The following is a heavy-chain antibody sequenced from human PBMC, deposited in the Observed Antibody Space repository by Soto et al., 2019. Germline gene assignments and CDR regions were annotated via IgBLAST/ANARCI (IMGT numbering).Heavy chain of an antibody. J-gene: IGHJ4*02. CDR3: ARGQYYYDSSGYGPLDY. V-gene: IGHV4-30-2*01. Sequence: SESLSLTCAVSGGSISSGGYSWSWIRQPPGKGLEWIGYIYHSGSTYYNPSLKSRVTISVDRSKNQFSLKLSSVTAADTAVYYCARGQYYYDSSGYGPLDYWGQGTLVTVSS. CDR1: GGSISSGGYS. CDR2: IYHSGST. D-gene: IGHD3-22*01.